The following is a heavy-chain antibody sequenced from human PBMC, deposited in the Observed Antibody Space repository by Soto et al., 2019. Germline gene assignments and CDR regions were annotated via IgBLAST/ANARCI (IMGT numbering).Heavy chain of an antibody. J-gene: IGHJ4*02. CDR1: GFTFISYT. D-gene: IGHD4-17*01. Sequence: EVQLVESGGDLVKPGESLRLSCVASGFTFISYTMNWVRQAPGRGLEWVSSINRGSNYIHYADSVRGRFTISRDNAKNSLYLQMNSLRAEDTAVYYCARDYGKPDFWGQGTLVTVSS. CDR3: ARDYGKPDF. V-gene: IGHV3-21*01. CDR2: INRGSNYI.